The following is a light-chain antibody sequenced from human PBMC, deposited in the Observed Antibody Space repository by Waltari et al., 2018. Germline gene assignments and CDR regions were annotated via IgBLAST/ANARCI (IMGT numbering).Light chain of an antibody. Sequence: DIQMTQSPSSLAASVVDRVTITCRASQGISKFLAWFRQKPGKAPESLIYGASSLQSGVPSRFSGSGSGTDFTLTISSLQPEEFASYYCQQYKTFPLTFGGGTKVEIK. CDR1: QGISKF. V-gene: IGKV1-16*01. CDR3: QQYKTFPLT. J-gene: IGKJ4*01. CDR2: GAS.